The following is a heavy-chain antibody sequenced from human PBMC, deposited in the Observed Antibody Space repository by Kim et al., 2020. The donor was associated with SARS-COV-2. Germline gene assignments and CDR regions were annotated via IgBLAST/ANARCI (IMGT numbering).Heavy chain of an antibody. D-gene: IGHD5-18*01. CDR1: GFTFDDYA. Sequence: GGSLRLSCAASGFTFDDYAMHWVRQAPGKGLEWVSGISWNSGSIGYADSVKGRFTISRDNAKNSLYLQMNSLRAEDTALYYCAKGTGIGYSYGFGMDVWGQGTTVTVSS. CDR3: AKGTGIGYSYGFGMDV. CDR2: ISWNSGSI. V-gene: IGHV3-9*01. J-gene: IGHJ6*02.